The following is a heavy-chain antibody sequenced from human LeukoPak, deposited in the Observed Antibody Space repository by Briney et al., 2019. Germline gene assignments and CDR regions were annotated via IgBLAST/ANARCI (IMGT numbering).Heavy chain of an antibody. V-gene: IGHV4-59*01. CDR2: IYYSGST. CDR1: GGSISSYY. J-gene: IGHJ4*02. D-gene: IGHD4-23*01. Sequence: SETLSLTCTVSGGSISSYYWSWIRQPPGKGLEWIGYIYYSGSTNYNPSLKSRVTISVDTSKNQFSLKLSSVTAADTAMYYCAVSGGNSAEVFDYWGQGTLVTVSS. CDR3: AVSGGNSAEVFDY.